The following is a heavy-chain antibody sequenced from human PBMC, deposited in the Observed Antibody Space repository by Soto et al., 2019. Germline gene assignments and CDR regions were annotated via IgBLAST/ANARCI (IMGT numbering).Heavy chain of an antibody. CDR1: GYTFTSYA. CDR3: AREGLLWFGELSYYGMDV. J-gene: IGHJ6*02. D-gene: IGHD3-10*01. CDR2: INAGNGNT. Sequence: GASVKVSCKASGYTFTSYAMHWVRQAPGQRLEWMGWINAGNGNTKYSQKFQGRATITRDTSPSTAYMELSSLRSEDTAVYYCAREGLLWFGELSYYGMDVWGQGTTVTVSS. V-gene: IGHV1-3*01.